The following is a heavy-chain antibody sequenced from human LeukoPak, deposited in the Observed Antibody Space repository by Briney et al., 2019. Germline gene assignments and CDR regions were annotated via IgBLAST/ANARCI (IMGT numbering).Heavy chain of an antibody. CDR3: TTDLVAEAAYEMYYYYYGMDV. V-gene: IGHV3-15*07. J-gene: IGHJ6*02. D-gene: IGHD6-19*01. CDR2: IKSKTDGGTT. CDR1: GFTFSRSW. Sequence: GGSLRLSCAASGFTFSRSWMHWVRQAPWKGLEWVGRIKSKTDGGTTDYAAPVKGRFTISRDDSKNTLYLQMNSLKTEDTAVYYCTTDLVAEAAYEMYYYYYGMDVWGQGTTVTVSS.